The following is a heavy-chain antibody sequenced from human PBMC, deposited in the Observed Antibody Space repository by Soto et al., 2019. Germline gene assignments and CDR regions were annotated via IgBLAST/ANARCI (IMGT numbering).Heavy chain of an antibody. J-gene: IGHJ4*02. Sequence: SETLSLTCAVSGGSISSGGYSWSWIRQPPGKGLEWIGYMYHSGSTYYNPSLKSRVTISVDRSKNQFSLKLSSVTAADTAVYYRAREPDYWGQGTLVTVSS. V-gene: IGHV4-30-2*01. CDR3: AREPDY. CDR1: GGSISSGGYS. CDR2: MYHSGST.